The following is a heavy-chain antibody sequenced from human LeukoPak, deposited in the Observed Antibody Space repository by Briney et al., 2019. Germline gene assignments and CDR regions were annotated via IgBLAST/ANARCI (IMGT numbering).Heavy chain of an antibody. CDR1: GSTFSDYY. V-gene: IGHV3-11*01. J-gene: IGHJ4*02. Sequence: GGSLRLSCAASGSTFSDYYMSWIRQAPGKGLEWVSYISSSGSTIYYADSVKGRFTIPRDNAKNSLYLQMNSLRAEDTAVYYCAREDPDYYDSTLIDYWGQGTLVTVSS. CDR3: AREDPDYYDSTLIDY. CDR2: ISSSGSTI. D-gene: IGHD3-22*01.